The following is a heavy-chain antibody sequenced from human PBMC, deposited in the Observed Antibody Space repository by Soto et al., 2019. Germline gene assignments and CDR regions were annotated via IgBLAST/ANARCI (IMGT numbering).Heavy chain of an antibody. V-gene: IGHV3-30-3*01. J-gene: IGHJ5*02. CDR2: ISHDGINK. CDR3: ARDMYSIDYFVKWFEP. D-gene: IGHD6-13*01. CDR1: GFSFSSYA. Sequence: QVRLVESGGGVVQPGRSLRLSCTASGFSFSSYAMYWFRQPPGKGLEWVAVISHDGINKHYADSGKGRVTVSRDNSNHSLDLQLNSLRGEDTAMYYCARDMYSIDYFVKWFEPWGQGTLVTVSS.